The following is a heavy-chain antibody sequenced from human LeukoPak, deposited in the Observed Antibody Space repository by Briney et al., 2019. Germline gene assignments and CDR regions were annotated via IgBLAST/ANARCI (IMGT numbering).Heavy chain of an antibody. CDR1: GFTFSSYA. CDR3: AKRGSSTSCSDY. Sequence: GSLRLSCAASGFTFSSYAMSWVRQAPGKGLEWVSAISGSGGSTYYADSVKGRFTISRDNSKNTLYLQMNSLRAEDTAVYYCAKRGSSTSCSDYWGQGTLVTVSS. D-gene: IGHD2-2*01. CDR2: ISGSGGST. J-gene: IGHJ4*02. V-gene: IGHV3-23*01.